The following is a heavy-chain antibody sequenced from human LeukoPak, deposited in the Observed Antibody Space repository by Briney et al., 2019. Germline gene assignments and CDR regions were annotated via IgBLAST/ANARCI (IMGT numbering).Heavy chain of an antibody. CDR1: GFTFSSYS. V-gene: IGHV3-21*01. Sequence: GGSLRLSCAASGFTFSSYSMNWVRQAPGKGLEWVSSISSSSSYIYYADSVKGRFTISRDNAKNSLYLQMNSLRAEDTAVYYCAGEWGIAAAPDPWGQGTLVTVSS. D-gene: IGHD6-13*01. J-gene: IGHJ5*02. CDR2: ISSSSSYI. CDR3: AGEWGIAAAPDP.